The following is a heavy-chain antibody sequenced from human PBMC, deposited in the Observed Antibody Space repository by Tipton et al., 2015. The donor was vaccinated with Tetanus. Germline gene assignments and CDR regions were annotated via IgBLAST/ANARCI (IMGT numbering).Heavy chain of an antibody. D-gene: IGHD3-10*01. CDR2: ILYGKST. Sequence: LRLSCTVSGGSVSSGSYYWSWVRQPPGKGLEFIGYILYGKSTHYNPSLKSRLSMSADPAKNQFSLRLTSVTAADTAVYYCARSKLLWFGESLSGFDSWGQGTLVTVSA. J-gene: IGHJ4*02. CDR1: GGSVSSGSYY. V-gene: IGHV4-61*01. CDR3: ARSKLLWFGESLSGFDS.